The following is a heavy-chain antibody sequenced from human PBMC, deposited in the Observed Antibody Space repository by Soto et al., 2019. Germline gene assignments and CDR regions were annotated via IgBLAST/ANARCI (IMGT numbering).Heavy chain of an antibody. CDR3: ARDTGSSGSNRLDY. D-gene: IGHD3-10*01. CDR2: IYYSGST. J-gene: IGHJ4*02. CDR1: GGSISSGDYY. V-gene: IGHV4-30-4*01. Sequence: SETLCLTCTVSGGSISSGDYYWSWIRQPPGKGLEWIGYIYYSGSTYYNPSLKSRVTISVDTSKNQFSLKLSSVTAADTAVYYCARDTGSSGSNRLDYWGQGTLVTVSS.